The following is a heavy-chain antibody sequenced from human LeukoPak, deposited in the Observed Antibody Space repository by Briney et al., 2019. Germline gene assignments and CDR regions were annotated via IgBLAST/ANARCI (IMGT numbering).Heavy chain of an antibody. V-gene: IGHV4-59*08. J-gene: IGHJ4*02. Sequence: SETLSLTCTVSGGSISSSYWSWIRQPPGKGLEWIGYIYYSGNTNYNPSLKSRVTISVDTSKNQFSLKLSSVTAADTAVYYCARQPPRQTKYNYGYIVYWGQGTLVTVSS. CDR2: IYYSGNT. D-gene: IGHD5-18*01. CDR1: GGSISSSY. CDR3: ARQPPRQTKYNYGYIVY.